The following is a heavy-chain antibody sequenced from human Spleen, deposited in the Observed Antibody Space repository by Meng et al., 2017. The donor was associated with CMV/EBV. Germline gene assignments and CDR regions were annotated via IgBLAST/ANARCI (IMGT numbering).Heavy chain of an antibody. J-gene: IGHJ6*02. CDR2: ITDYNGNT. CDR1: GYMFDIYG. V-gene: IGHV1-18*01. D-gene: IGHD3-16*01. Sequence: ASVKVSCKASGYMFDIYGITWVRQAPGQGLEWMGWITDYNGNTNSAEKCQGRVTMTRDTSTSTGYLELRNLTYDDTAIYYCARINYWGQEPGFGVWGQGSPVTVSS. CDR3: ARINYWGQEPGFGV.